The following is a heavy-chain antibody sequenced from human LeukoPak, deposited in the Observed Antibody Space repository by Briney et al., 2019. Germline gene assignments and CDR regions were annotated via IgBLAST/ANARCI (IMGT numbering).Heavy chain of an antibody. D-gene: IGHD3-10*01. J-gene: IGHJ5*02. CDR3: ARAHGSARGNLHWFDP. CDR2: IYYSGST. Sequence: PSQTLSLTCTVSGGSISSGDYYWSWIRQPPGTGLEWIGYIYYSGSTYYNPSLKSRVTISVDTSKNQFSLKLSSVTAADTAVYYCARAHGSARGNLHWFDPWGQGTLVTVSS. CDR1: GGSISSGDYY. V-gene: IGHV4-30-4*01.